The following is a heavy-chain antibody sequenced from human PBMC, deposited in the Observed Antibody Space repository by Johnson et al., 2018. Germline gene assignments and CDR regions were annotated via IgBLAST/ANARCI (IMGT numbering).Heavy chain of an antibody. CDR1: GFTFSSYS. D-gene: IGHD1-1*01. V-gene: IGHV3-21*01. J-gene: IGHJ1*01. CDR3: ARDAGTVVSGYFQH. CDR2: ISSSSSYI. Sequence: VQLVQSGGGVVQPGRSLRLSCAASGFTFSSYSMNWVRQAPGKGLEWVSSISSSSSYIYYADSVKGRFTISRDNAKNSLYLQMTSLRAEDTAVYYCARDAGTVVSGYFQHWGQGTLVTVSS.